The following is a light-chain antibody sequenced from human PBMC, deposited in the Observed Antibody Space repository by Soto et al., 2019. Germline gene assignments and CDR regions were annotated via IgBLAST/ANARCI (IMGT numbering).Light chain of an antibody. J-gene: IGKJ4*01. V-gene: IGKV3-15*01. CDR3: QHAHNWPLT. Sequence: EIVMTQSPASLSVSPGETATLSCRASQSVSSNLAWYQQKPGQAPRLLIYGASTRATGSPARFSVSGSGTEFTLTFTSLQSEDFAVYSCQHAHNWPLTFGGGTKVESK. CDR2: GAS. CDR1: QSVSSN.